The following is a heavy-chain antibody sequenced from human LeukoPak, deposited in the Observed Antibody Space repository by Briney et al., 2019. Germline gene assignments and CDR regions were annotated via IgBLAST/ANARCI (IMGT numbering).Heavy chain of an antibody. Sequence: ASVKVSRKASGYTFTGYYMHWVRQAPGQGLEWMGWINPNSGGTNYAQKFQGRVTMTRDTSISTAYMELSRLRSDDTAVYYCARVYCTNGVCAFTYYFDYWGQGTLVTVSS. CDR2: INPNSGGT. D-gene: IGHD2-8*01. J-gene: IGHJ4*02. CDR1: GYTFTGYY. V-gene: IGHV1-2*02. CDR3: ARVYCTNGVCAFTYYFDY.